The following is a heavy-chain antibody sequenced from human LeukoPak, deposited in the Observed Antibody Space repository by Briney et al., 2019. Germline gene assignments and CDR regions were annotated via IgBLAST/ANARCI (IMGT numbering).Heavy chain of an antibody. V-gene: IGHV4-59*01. CDR1: SDSISTNY. CDR2: TSYSGNA. D-gene: IGHD6-13*01. Sequence: SETLSLTCTVSSDSISTNYWSWIRQPPGQGLEWIGYTSYSGNANHNPSLKSRVTISIDTSNNQFSLRLNSVSAADTAVYYCARTVYSSSWYKWAYFDYWGQGTLVTVSS. J-gene: IGHJ4*02. CDR3: ARTVYSSSWYKWAYFDY.